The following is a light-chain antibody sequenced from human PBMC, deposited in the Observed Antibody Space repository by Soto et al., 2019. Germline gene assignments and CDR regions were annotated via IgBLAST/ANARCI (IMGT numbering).Light chain of an antibody. CDR2: DAS. J-gene: IGKJ5*01. V-gene: IGKV3-15*01. CDR3: QQYNNWPPIT. Sequence: EILMTQSPATLSVSPWEIATLSCRASQSVSSNLAWYQQKPGQAPRPLIYDASTRATGIPARFSGSGSGTEFTLTISSLQSEDFAVYYCQQYNNWPPITFGQGTRLEIK. CDR1: QSVSSN.